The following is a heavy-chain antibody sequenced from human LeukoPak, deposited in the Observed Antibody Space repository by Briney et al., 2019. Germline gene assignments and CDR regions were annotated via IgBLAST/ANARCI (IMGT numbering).Heavy chain of an antibody. CDR1: GGSISSGDYY. V-gene: IGHV4-30-4*01. CDR2: IYYSGST. J-gene: IGHJ6*02. CDR3: ARDYYQKSMVRGVIPPLSYYYGMDV. D-gene: IGHD3-10*01. Sequence: PSQTLSLTCTVSGGSISSGDYYWRWIRQPPGKGLEWIGYIYYSGSTYYNPSLKSRVTISVDTSKNQFSLKLSSVTAADTAVYYCARDYYQKSMVRGVIPPLSYYYGMDVWGQGTTVTVSS.